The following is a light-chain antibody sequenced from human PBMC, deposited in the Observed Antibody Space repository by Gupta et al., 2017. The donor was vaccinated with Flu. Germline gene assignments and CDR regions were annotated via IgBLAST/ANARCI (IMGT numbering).Light chain of an antibody. J-gene: IGKJ2*01. CDR2: DAS. CDR1: QGVGNY. Sequence: EIVLTHSPATLSSYLGERATIACRASQGVGNYLSWYQQKPGQTPRLLIYDASNRATGIPARLSGSGSGTDFTLTISSLEPDDFSVYYCQRRSNWPPYTFGQGTRLEI. CDR3: QRRSNWPPYT. V-gene: IGKV3-11*01.